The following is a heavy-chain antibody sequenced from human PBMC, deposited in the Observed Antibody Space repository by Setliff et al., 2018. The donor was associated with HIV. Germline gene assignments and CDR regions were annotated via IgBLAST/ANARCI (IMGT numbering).Heavy chain of an antibody. V-gene: IGHV4-4*07. CDR2: IYSSGST. CDR1: GGSLSSYY. Sequence: SETLSLTCTVSGGSLSSYYWSWIRQPAGKGLEWIGRIYSSGSTNYNPSLKSRLTMSVDTSKNQFSLKLTSVTAADTAVYYCARQGAVTGHTFDSWGPGALVTVSS. J-gene: IGHJ4*02. D-gene: IGHD6-19*01. CDR3: ARQGAVTGHTFDS.